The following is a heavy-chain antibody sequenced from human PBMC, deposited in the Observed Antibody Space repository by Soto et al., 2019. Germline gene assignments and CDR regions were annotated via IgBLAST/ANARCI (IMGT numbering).Heavy chain of an antibody. CDR1: GYTFTSYG. V-gene: IGHV1-18*01. J-gene: IGHJ4*02. D-gene: IGHD4-17*01. CDR3: AKGDGEPTPYDDY. Sequence: ASVKVSCKASGYTFTSYGITWVRQAPGQGLEWLGWINGYNGNTNYAQKLQGRVTMTTDTSTSTAYMELRSLRSDDTAVYYCAKGDGEPTPYDDYWGQGTLVTVSS. CDR2: INGYNGNT.